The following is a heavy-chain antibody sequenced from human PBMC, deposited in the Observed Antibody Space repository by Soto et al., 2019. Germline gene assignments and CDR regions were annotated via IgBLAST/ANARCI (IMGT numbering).Heavy chain of an antibody. J-gene: IGHJ3*02. V-gene: IGHV1-69*06. Sequence: QVQLLQSGAEVKKPGSSVKVSCKASGGTFSSYTISWLRQAPGQGLAWMGGIIPISGTTNYAQKFQGRVTIMADKSTSTAYMELSSLRSEDTAVYYCARDETQGITVMVVAKSHAFNIWGQGTLVTGSS. CDR2: IIPISGTT. CDR3: ARDETQGITVMVVAKSHAFNI. CDR1: GGTFSSYT. D-gene: IGHD3-22*01.